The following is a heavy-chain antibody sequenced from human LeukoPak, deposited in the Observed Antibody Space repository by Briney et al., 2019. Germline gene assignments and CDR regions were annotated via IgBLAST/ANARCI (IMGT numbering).Heavy chain of an antibody. CDR2: ISSSGSTI. Sequence: GGSLRLSCAASGFTFSSYEMNWVRQAPGKGLEWVSYISSSGSTIYYADSVKGRFTISRDNAKNSLYLQMNSLRAEDTAVYYCARFRGVTNPRSYYYYMDVWGKGTTVTISS. CDR3: ARFRGVTNPRSYYYYMDV. D-gene: IGHD4-17*01. CDR1: GFTFSSYE. V-gene: IGHV3-48*03. J-gene: IGHJ6*03.